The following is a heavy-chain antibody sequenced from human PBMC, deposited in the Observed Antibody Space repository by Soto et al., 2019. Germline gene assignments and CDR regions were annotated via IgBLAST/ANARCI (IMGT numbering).Heavy chain of an antibody. CDR1: GGSISSSSYY. CDR3: ARHVRGWQLMLDN. CDR2: IYFSGST. Sequence: SGTLSLTCTVAGGSISSSSYYWGWIRQPPGKGLEWIGSIYFSGSTHYNVSLTSRVTISVDTSRNQFSLKMSCVTATDTAVYYCARHVRGWQLMLDNWGQGSLVTVTS. V-gene: IGHV4-39*01. D-gene: IGHD6-13*01. J-gene: IGHJ4*02.